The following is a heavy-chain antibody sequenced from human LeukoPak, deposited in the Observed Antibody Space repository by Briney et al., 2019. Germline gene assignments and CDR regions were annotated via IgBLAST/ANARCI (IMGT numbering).Heavy chain of an antibody. V-gene: IGHV3-48*03. Sequence: PGGSLRLSCAASGFTFSSYEMNWVRQAPGKGLEWVSYISSSGSTIYYADSVKGRFTISRDNAENSLYLQMNSLRAEDTAVYYCARDSSNPRCYFDYWGQGTLVTVSS. CDR1: GFTFSSYE. J-gene: IGHJ4*02. CDR3: ARDSSNPRCYFDY. CDR2: ISSSGSTI. D-gene: IGHD2-2*01.